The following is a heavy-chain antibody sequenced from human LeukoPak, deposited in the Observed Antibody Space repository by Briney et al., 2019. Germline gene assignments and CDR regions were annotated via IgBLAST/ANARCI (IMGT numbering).Heavy chain of an antibody. Sequence: GGSLRLSCAASGFTFSNAWMNWVRQAPGKGLEWVGRIKSKTDGGTTDCAAPVKGRFTISRDDSKDTLYPQMNSLKTEDTAVYYCTTERDGYNRPNDYWGQGTLVTVSS. CDR2: IKSKTDGGTT. D-gene: IGHD5-24*01. CDR1: GFTFSNAW. V-gene: IGHV3-15*07. CDR3: TTERDGYNRPNDY. J-gene: IGHJ4*02.